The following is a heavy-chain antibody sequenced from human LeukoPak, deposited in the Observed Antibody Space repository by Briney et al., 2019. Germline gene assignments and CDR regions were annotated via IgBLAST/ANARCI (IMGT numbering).Heavy chain of an antibody. V-gene: IGHV3-21*04. J-gene: IGHJ4*02. CDR3: AKLSFYFDF. Sequence: PGGSLRLSCAASGFTFSTYTMNWVRQAPGKGLVWVSSVSSSSSYIHYADSVKGRFTISRDNAKNSLYLQMNSLRAEDTAVYYCAKLSFYFDFWGQGTLVTVSS. D-gene: IGHD1-7*01. CDR1: GFTFSTYT. CDR2: VSSSSSYI.